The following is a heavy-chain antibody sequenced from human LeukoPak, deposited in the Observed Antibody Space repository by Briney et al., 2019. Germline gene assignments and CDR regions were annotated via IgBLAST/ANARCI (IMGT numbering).Heavy chain of an antibody. D-gene: IGHD5-18*01. V-gene: IGHV4-38-2*02. J-gene: IGHJ5*02. CDR2: IYHSGST. CDR1: GYSISSGYY. CDR3: ARYPSGYGYWFDP. Sequence: SETLSLTCTVSGYSISSGYYWGWIRQPPGKGLEWIGSIYHSGSTYYNPSLKSRVTISVDTSKNQFSLKLSSVTAADTAVYYCARYPSGYGYWFDPWGQGTLVTVSS.